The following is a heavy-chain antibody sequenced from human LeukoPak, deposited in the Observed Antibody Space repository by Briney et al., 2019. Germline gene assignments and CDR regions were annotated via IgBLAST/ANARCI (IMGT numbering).Heavy chain of an antibody. CDR3: ASVSGDEDKDAFDI. CDR1: GFTFSNAW. V-gene: IGHV3-11*04. CDR2: ISSSGSTI. D-gene: IGHD4-17*01. Sequence: GGSLRLSCAASGFTFSNAWMSWIRQAPGKGLEWVSYISSSGSTIYYADSVKGRFTISRDNAKNSLYLQMNSLRAEDTAVYYCASVSGDEDKDAFDIWGQGTMVTVSS. J-gene: IGHJ3*02.